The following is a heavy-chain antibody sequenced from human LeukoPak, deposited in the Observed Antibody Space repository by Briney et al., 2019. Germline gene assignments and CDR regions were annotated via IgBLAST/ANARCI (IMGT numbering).Heavy chain of an antibody. J-gene: IGHJ3*02. V-gene: IGHV3-11*01. D-gene: IGHD2-15*01. Sequence: KAGGSLRLSCAASGFTFSDYYMSWIRQAPGKGLEWVSYISSSGSTIYYADSVKGRFTISRHNSKNTLYLQMNSLRAEDTAVYYCAREGYCSGGSCYSYAFDIWGQGTMVTVSS. CDR3: AREGYCSGGSCYSYAFDI. CDR2: ISSSGSTI. CDR1: GFTFSDYY.